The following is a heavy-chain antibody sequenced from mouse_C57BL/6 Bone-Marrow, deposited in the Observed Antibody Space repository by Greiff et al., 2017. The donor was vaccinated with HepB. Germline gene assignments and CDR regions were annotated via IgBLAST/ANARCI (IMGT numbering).Heavy chain of an antibody. CDR2: IYPGSGNT. Sequence: VQGVESGAELVRPGASVKLSCKASGYTFTDYYINWVKQRPGQGLEWIARIYPGSGNTYYNEKFKGKATLTAEKSSSTAYMQLSSLTSEDSAVYFCARFGNFRGYAMDYWGQGTSVTVSS. CDR1: GYTFTDYY. CDR3: ARFGNFRGYAMDY. V-gene: IGHV1-76*01. D-gene: IGHD2-1*01. J-gene: IGHJ4*01.